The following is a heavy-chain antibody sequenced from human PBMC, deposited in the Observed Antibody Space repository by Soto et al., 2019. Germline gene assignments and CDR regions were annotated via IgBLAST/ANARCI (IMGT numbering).Heavy chain of an antibody. J-gene: IGHJ5*02. V-gene: IGHV3-33*01. CDR3: ARNVAATGAARWLDP. D-gene: IGHD1-1*01. CDR1: GFPFGSHG. CDR2: IWYDGSHE. Sequence: QVQVVESGGGVVQPGTSLRLSCEASGFPFGSHGMHWVRQAPGKGLEWVGFIWYDGSHEDYAASVRGRFTISRGDSKNTLYLQMDNLRGEDTGIYYCARNVAATGAARWLDPWGQGTLVSVSS.